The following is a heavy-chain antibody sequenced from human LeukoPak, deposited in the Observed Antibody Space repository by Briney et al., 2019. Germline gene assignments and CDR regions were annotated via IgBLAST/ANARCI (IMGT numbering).Heavy chain of an antibody. Sequence: SETLSLTCAVYGGSFSGYYWSWIRQPPGKGLEWIGEINHSGSTNYNPSLKSRVTISVDTSKNQFSLKLSSVTAADTAVYYCARVSWFPGTSYYYVDVWGKGTTVTVSS. J-gene: IGHJ6*03. CDR3: ARVSWFPGTSYYYVDV. V-gene: IGHV4-34*01. CDR2: INHSGST. CDR1: GGSFSGYY. D-gene: IGHD1-1*01.